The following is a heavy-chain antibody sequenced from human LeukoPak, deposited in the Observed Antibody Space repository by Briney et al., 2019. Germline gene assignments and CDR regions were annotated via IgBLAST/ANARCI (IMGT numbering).Heavy chain of an antibody. Sequence: SETLSLTCTVSGGSISSYYWSWLRQPPGKGLEWIGYIYYSGSTNYNPSLKSRVTISVDTSKNQFSLKLSSVTAADTAVYYCARGLGATRGYYYYYYMDVWGKGTTVTVSS. CDR3: ARGLGATRGYYYYYYMDV. D-gene: IGHD1-26*01. V-gene: IGHV4-59*01. J-gene: IGHJ6*03. CDR2: IYYSGST. CDR1: GGSISSYY.